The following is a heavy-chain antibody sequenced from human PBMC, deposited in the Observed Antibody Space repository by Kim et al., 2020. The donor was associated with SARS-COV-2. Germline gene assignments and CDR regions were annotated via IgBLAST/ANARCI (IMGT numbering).Heavy chain of an antibody. CDR2: IYYSGST. Sequence: SETLSLTCTVSGGSISSYYWSWIRQPPGKGLEWIGYIYYSGSTNYNPSLKSRVTISVDTSKNQFSLKLSSVTAADTAAYYCARHVSSSWYYVYFDYWGQGTLVTVSS. J-gene: IGHJ4*02. D-gene: IGHD6-13*01. CDR1: GGSISSYY. V-gene: IGHV4-59*08. CDR3: ARHVSSSWYYVYFDY.